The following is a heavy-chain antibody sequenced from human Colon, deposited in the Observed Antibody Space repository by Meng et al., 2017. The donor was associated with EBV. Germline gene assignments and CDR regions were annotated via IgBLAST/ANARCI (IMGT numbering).Heavy chain of an antibody. CDR2: IDDSGNI. CDR1: GGPFSGFY. D-gene: IGHD3-22*01. V-gene: IGHV4-34*01. CDR3: ARSRWLLLQL. J-gene: IGHJ4*02. Sequence: QVQVQQGGAGLLQPSETLSLTCTVYGGPFSGFYWTWIRQSPGKGLEWIGEIDDSGNIIYNPSLKSRVTISGDTSKNQFSLNVSSVTAADTAVYYCARSRWLLLQLWGQGTLVTVFS.